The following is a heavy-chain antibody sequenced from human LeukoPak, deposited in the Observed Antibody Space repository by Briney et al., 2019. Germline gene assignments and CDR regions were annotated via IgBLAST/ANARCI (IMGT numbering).Heavy chain of an antibody. V-gene: IGHV3-30*03. Sequence: GGSLRLSCAASGFTFSSYGIHWVRQAPGKGLEWVAVISYDGSNKYYADSVKGRFTISRDNSKNTLYLQMNSLRAEDTAVYYCATHTTVAYFDYWGQGTLVTVSS. D-gene: IGHD4-23*01. CDR1: GFTFSSYG. J-gene: IGHJ4*02. CDR3: ATHTTVAYFDY. CDR2: ISYDGSNK.